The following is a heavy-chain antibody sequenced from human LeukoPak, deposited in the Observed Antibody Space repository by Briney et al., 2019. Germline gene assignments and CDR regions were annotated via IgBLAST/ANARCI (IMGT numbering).Heavy chain of an antibody. Sequence: GGSLRLSCAASGFTFGSYGMHWVRQAPGKGLEWVAFIRYDGSNKYYADSVKGRFTISRDNSKNTLYLQMNSLRTEDTAVYYCAKASVGARDAFDIWGQGTMVTVSS. J-gene: IGHJ3*02. CDR3: AKASVGARDAFDI. D-gene: IGHD1-26*01. CDR2: IRYDGSNK. CDR1: GFTFGSYG. V-gene: IGHV3-30*02.